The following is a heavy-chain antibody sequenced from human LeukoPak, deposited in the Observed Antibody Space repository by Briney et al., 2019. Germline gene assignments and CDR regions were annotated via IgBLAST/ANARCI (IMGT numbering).Heavy chain of an antibody. Sequence: PSETLSLTCTVSGGSISSSTYYWGLIRQPPGEGLEWIGNIYYSGSTYYNPSLQSRVTISADTSKNQFSLKLNSVTAADTAVYYCAKDRKQSTSSSCYPAWFDPWGQGNLVTVSS. CDR1: GGSISSSTYY. V-gene: IGHV4-39*07. J-gene: IGHJ5*02. D-gene: IGHD2-2*01. CDR3: AKDRKQSTSSSCYPAWFDP. CDR2: IYYSGST.